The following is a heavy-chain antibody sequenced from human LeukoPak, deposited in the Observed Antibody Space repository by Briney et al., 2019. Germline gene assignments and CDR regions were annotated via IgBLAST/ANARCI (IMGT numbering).Heavy chain of an antibody. V-gene: IGHV3-7*01. Sequence: PGGSLRLSCAASGFTFSSYWMTWDRQAPGKGLEWVANIKQDGSEEYYVDSVEGRFTISRDNAKNSLYLQMNSLRAEDTAVYYCARDGLGSAFDYWGQGTLVTVSS. CDR1: GFTFSSYW. CDR3: ARDGLGSAFDY. J-gene: IGHJ4*02. CDR2: IKQDGSEE. D-gene: IGHD3/OR15-3a*01.